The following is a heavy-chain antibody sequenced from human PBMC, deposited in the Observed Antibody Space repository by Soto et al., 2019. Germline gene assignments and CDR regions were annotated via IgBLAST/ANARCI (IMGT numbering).Heavy chain of an antibody. Sequence: GESLKISCKGSGYTFTNYWIGRVRQMPGKGLEWMGIIYPGDSDTKYNPSFQGQVTISADKSITTTYLRWTSLKASDTASYYCAASIFYYGMDVWGQGTTVTVSS. CDR1: GYTFTNYW. CDR3: AASIFYYGMDV. V-gene: IGHV5-51*01. J-gene: IGHJ6*02. CDR2: IYPGDSDT.